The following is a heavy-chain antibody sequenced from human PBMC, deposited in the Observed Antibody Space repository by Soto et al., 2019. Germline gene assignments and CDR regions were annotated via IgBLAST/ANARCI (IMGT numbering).Heavy chain of an antibody. V-gene: IGHV3-49*04. D-gene: IGHD6-13*01. CDR2: IRSKAYGGTT. J-gene: IGHJ6*02. CDR1: GFTFGDYA. Sequence: PGGSLRLSCTASGFTFGDYAMSWVRQAPGKGLEWVGFIRSKAYGGTTEYAASVKGRFTISRDDSKSIAYLQMNSLKTEDTAVYYCTREWSGIAAAGTQNYYYYYGMDVWGQGTSVTVSS. CDR3: TREWSGIAAAGTQNYYYYYGMDV.